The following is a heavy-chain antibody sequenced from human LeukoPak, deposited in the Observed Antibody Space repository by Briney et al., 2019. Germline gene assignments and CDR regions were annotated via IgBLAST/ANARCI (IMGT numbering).Heavy chain of an antibody. V-gene: IGHV4-59*01. Sequence: SETLSLTCTVSAGSISSYYWNCIRQPPGEGPEWIGCISDTGTTKYNPAFKSRVTISVDTSKNQFSLKLTSVTAADTAVYFCATGYYEPFEKWGQGTLVSVSS. J-gene: IGHJ4*02. CDR3: ATGYYEPFEK. CDR1: AGSISSYY. D-gene: IGHD3-22*01. CDR2: ISDTGTT.